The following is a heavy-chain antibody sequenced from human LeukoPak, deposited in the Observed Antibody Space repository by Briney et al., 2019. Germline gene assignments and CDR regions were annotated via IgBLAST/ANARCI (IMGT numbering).Heavy chain of an antibody. Sequence: ASVKVSCKRSGYTFTSYHMHWVRQAPGQGLEGVAIIKSTGDTTVYAQKFQGRVTVTRDTSTSTVYMDLSSLSSEDTAVYYCVREDAHTYYFDFWGPGTLVTVSS. CDR1: GYTFTSYH. CDR3: VREDAHTYYFDF. J-gene: IGHJ4*02. D-gene: IGHD2-2*01. V-gene: IGHV1-46*01. CDR2: IKSTGDTT.